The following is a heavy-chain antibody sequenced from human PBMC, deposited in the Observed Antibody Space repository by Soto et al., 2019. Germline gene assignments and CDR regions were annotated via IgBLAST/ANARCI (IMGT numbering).Heavy chain of an antibody. CDR2: ICYDGSNK. CDR3: ARDVGDIVVVVAAGIVY. Sequence: QVQLVESRGSMVQPGRSLRIPCAATGFTISSYGMHWVRQAPGKGLEWVATICYDGSNKYYADSVKGRFTISRDNSKNTLFLQMNGLRAEGTAVYYCARDVGDIVVVVAAGIVYWGQGTLVTVCS. V-gene: IGHV3-33*01. J-gene: IGHJ4*02. CDR1: GFTISSYG. D-gene: IGHD2-15*01.